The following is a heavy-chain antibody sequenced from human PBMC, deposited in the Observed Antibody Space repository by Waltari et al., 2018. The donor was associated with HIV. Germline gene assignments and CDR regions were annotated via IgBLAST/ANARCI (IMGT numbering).Heavy chain of an antibody. CDR2: INHSGKT. Sequence: QVQLQQWGAGLLTPSETLSLPCAVYGGPFSGYYWTWIRQAPGKGLEWIGEINHSGKTNYNPSLKSRLTLSVDTSRNQVSLRMKSVTGADTAIYYCAREKSRASKWYGIFYYDAWGQGTLVSVPS. J-gene: IGHJ5*02. D-gene: IGHD2-15*01. CDR3: AREKSRASKWYGIFYYDA. CDR1: GGPFSGYY. V-gene: IGHV4-34*02.